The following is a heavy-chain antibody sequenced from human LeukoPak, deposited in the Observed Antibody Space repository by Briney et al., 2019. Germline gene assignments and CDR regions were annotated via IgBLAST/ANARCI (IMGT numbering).Heavy chain of an antibody. CDR2: ISSSSTHL. J-gene: IGHJ4*02. CDR1: GFTFSSYS. V-gene: IGHV3-21*01. Sequence: GGSLRLSCAASGFTFSSYSMNWVRQAPGKGLEWVSYISSSSTHLYHADSVKGRFAISRDNAKNSLYLQMNSLRAEDTAVYYGARDLIVEGTAILGHWGQATLVTVSS. D-gene: IGHD1-26*01. CDR3: ARDLIVEGTAILGH.